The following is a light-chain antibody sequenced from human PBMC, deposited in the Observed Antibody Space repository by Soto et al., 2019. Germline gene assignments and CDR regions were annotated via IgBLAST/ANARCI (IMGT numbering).Light chain of an antibody. CDR1: RSNIGAGYA. CDR3: QSYDSSDKLI. CDR2: DNN. V-gene: IGLV1-40*01. J-gene: IGLJ7*01. Sequence: QSVLTQPPSVSGAPGQRVTISCTGSRSNIGAGYAVHWYQQLPGSAPKLLINDNNKRPSGVPDRFSASKSTTSASLAITALQAEDEADYHCQSYDSSDKLIFGGGTQLTVL.